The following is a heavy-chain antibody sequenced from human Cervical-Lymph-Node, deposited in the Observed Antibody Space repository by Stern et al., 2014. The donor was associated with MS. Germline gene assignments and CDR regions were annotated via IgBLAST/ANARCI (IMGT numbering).Heavy chain of an antibody. CDR2: IYFTGTT. V-gene: IGHV4-30-2*01. D-gene: IGHD2-15*01. Sequence: QLQLQESDSRLVKPSQTLSLTCAVSGGSVGSGGYSWNLIRQPAGKGLEWIGNIYFTGTTYNNPSFQSRVTISVDRSKSQFYLNLSSLTAADTAVYYCARGHCSGGTCYFDSWGQGTLVTVSS. CDR1: GGSVGSGGYS. J-gene: IGHJ4*01. CDR3: ARGHCSGGTCYFDS.